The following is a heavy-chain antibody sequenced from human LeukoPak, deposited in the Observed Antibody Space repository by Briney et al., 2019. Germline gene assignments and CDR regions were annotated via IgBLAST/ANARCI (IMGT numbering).Heavy chain of an antibody. J-gene: IGHJ3*02. D-gene: IGHD1-14*01. V-gene: IGHV3-7*01. CDR3: ARDLGTILWGKRGDAFDI. CDR1: GFTLSSYW. CDR2: IKQDGSEK. Sequence: GGSLRLSCAASGFTLSSYWMSWVRQAPGKGLEWVANIKQDGSEKYYVDSVKGRFTISRDNAKNSLYLQMNSLRAEDTAVYYCARDLGTILWGKRGDAFDIWGQGTMVTVSS.